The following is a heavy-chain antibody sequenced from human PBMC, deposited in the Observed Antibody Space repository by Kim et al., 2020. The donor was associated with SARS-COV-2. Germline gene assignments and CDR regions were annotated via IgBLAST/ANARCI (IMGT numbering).Heavy chain of an antibody. J-gene: IGHJ4*02. CDR3: ARLHTAMGTYFDY. V-gene: IGHV5-51*01. CDR2: IYPGDSDT. CDR1: GYNFTTYW. D-gene: IGHD5-18*01. Sequence: GESLKISCKASGYNFTTYWIGWVRQMPGKGLEWMGIIYPGDSDTRYSPSFQGQVTISADKSITTAFLQWSSLKASDTAMYYCARLHTAMGTYFDYWGQGTLLTVSS.